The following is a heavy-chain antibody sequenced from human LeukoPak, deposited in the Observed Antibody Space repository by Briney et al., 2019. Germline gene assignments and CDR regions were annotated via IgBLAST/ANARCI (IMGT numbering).Heavy chain of an antibody. CDR2: IKEDGSDK. V-gene: IGHV3-7*03. CDR1: GFTFSNYW. CDR3: ARNSGWFRFDY. J-gene: IGHJ4*02. Sequence: GGSLRRSCAASGFTFSNYWMDWVRQSPGKGLEWVANIKEDGSDKYYVDSVKGRFTISRDNAKNSLYLQMNSLRAEDTAVYYCARNSGWFRFDYWGQGTLVTVSS. D-gene: IGHD6-19*01.